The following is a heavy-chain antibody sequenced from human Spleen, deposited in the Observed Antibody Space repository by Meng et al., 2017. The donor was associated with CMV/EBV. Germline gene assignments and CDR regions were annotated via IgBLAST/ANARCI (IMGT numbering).Heavy chain of an antibody. Sequence: GESLKISCAASGFTFDDYGMSWVRQAPGKGLEWVSGIRWNGETTGYADSVKGRFTISRDNGKNSLYLQMNNLRAEDTAIYYCARSGRGYHKFSYLDYWGQGTLVTVSS. D-gene: IGHD5-12*01. CDR3: ARSGRGYHKFSYLDY. CDR1: GFTFDDYG. CDR2: IRWNGETT. J-gene: IGHJ4*02. V-gene: IGHV3-20*04.